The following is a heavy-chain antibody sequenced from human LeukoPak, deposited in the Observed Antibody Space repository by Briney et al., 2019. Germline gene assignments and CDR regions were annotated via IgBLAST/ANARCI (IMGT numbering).Heavy chain of an antibody. CDR3: ARVGDCSTTSCYGPDY. CDR2: INSDGSST. V-gene: IGHV3-74*01. J-gene: IGHJ4*02. Sequence: GGSLRLSCAASGFAFSNYAMSWVRQAPGKGLVWVSRINSDGSSTSYADSVKGRFTISRDNAKNTLYLQMNSLRAEDTAVYYCARVGDCSTTSCYGPDYWGQGTLVTVSS. D-gene: IGHD2-2*01. CDR1: GFAFSNYA.